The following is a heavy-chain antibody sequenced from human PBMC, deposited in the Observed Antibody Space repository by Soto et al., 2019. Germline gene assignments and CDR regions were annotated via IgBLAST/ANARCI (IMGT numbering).Heavy chain of an antibody. Sequence: QLQLQESGPGLVKPSETLSLTCTVSGGSISSSSYSWGWIRQPPGKGLEWIGSIYYTLSTYYNPSLKSRVTISVDTSKNQFSLKLSSVTAADTAVYYCAGSSSGSYYLAWGQGTLVTVSS. J-gene: IGHJ5*02. CDR1: GGSISSSSYS. CDR3: AGSSSGSYYLA. V-gene: IGHV4-39*01. D-gene: IGHD1-26*01. CDR2: IYYTLST.